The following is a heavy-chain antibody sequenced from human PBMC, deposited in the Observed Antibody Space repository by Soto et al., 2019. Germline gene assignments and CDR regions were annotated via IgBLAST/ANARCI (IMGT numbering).Heavy chain of an antibody. D-gene: IGHD6-6*01. Sequence: LRLSCAASGFTFSSYWMHWVRQAPGKGLVWVSRINSDGSSTSYADSVKGRFTISRDNAKNTLYLQMNSLRAEDTAVYYCARDRSSSFYYYYGMDVWGQGTTVTVSS. CDR2: INSDGSST. J-gene: IGHJ6*02. CDR1: GFTFSSYW. V-gene: IGHV3-74*01. CDR3: ARDRSSSFYYYYGMDV.